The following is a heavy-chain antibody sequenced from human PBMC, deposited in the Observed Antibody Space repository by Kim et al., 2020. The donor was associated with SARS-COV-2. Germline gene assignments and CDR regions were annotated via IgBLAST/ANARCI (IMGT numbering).Heavy chain of an antibody. CDR3: ASLRTYGSGSYYYNWFDP. Sequence: SETLSLTCTVSGGSISSSSYYWGWIRQPPGKGLEWIGSIYYSGSTYYNPSLKSRVTISVDTSKNQFSLKLSSVTAADTAVYYCASLRTYGSGSYYYNWFDPWGQGTLVTVSS. CDR2: IYYSGST. CDR1: GGSISSSSYY. V-gene: IGHV4-39*01. D-gene: IGHD3-10*01. J-gene: IGHJ5*02.